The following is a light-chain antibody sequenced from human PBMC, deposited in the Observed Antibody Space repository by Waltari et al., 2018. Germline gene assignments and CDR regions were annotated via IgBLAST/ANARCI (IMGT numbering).Light chain of an antibody. CDR3: RQHNSYPLT. V-gene: IGKV1-17*01. Sequence: DIQTTQSPSSLSASVGDTVTITCRASQGISSYLNWFQQKPGKTPKLLIYAASTLQSGVPSRFSGSGSGTEFTLTISSLQPEDFAAYYCRQHNSYPLTFGGGTKVEIK. CDR1: QGISSY. J-gene: IGKJ4*01. CDR2: AAS.